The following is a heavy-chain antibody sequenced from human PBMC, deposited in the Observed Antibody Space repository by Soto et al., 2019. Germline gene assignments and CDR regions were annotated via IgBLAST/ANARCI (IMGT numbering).Heavy chain of an antibody. CDR3: ARGDNYYVWGSYRYDGMDV. Sequence: SETLSLTCAVYGGSFSGYYWSWIRQPPGKGLEWIGEINHSGSTNYNPSLKSRVTISVDTSKNQFSLKLSSVTAADTAVYYCARGDNYYVWGSYRYDGMDVWGQGTTVTVSS. CDR1: GGSFSGYY. CDR2: INHSGST. J-gene: IGHJ6*02. D-gene: IGHD3-16*02. V-gene: IGHV4-34*01.